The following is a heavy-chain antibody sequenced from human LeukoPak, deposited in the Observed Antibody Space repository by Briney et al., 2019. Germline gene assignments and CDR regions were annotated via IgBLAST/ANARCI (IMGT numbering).Heavy chain of an antibody. D-gene: IGHD3-22*01. V-gene: IGHV4-59*08. CDR1: GGSISSYY. J-gene: IGHJ4*02. CDR2: LYHSGGT. Sequence: TSETLSLTCTVSGGSISSYYWSWIRQPPGKGLEWIGSLYHSGGTYYNPSLKSRVDISVDMSKNQFSLKLSSVTASDTAVYYCARSYYYDTSNYYVFDYWGQGALVTVSS. CDR3: ARSYYYDTSNYYVFDY.